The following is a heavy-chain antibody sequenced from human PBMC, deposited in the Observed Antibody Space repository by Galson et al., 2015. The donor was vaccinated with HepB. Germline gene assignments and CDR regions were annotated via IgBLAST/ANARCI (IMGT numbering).Heavy chain of an antibody. CDR3: ARDGGAARPRGGFDY. D-gene: IGHD6-6*01. V-gene: IGHV3-30*04. Sequence: SLRLSCAASGFTFSSYAMHRVRQAPGKGLEWVAVISYDGSNKYYADSVKGRFTISRDSSKNTLYLQMNSLRAEDTAVYYCARDGGAARPRGGFDYWGQGTLVTVSS. J-gene: IGHJ4*02. CDR1: GFTFSSYA. CDR2: ISYDGSNK.